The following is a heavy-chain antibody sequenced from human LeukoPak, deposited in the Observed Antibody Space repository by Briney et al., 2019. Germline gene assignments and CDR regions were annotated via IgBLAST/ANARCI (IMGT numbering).Heavy chain of an antibody. CDR1: GGSISSYY. V-gene: IGHV4-4*07. CDR3: ARGQSSGWYLES. CDR2: IYTSVNT. J-gene: IGHJ4*02. Sequence: SETLSLTCTVSGGSISSYYWGWIRRPAGKGLEWIGRIYTSVNTNYNPSLKSRVTMSVDTSKNQFSLNLSSVTAADTAVYYCARGQSSGWYLESWGQGTLVTVSS. D-gene: IGHD6-19*01.